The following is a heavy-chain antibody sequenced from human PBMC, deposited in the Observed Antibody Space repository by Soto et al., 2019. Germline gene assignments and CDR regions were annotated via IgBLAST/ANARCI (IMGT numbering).Heavy chain of an antibody. CDR1: GGTLSDHG. Sequence: QVQLEQSGAEVKKPGSSVKVSCKASGGTLSDHGVAWLRQAPGQGLEWMGGTIPVFNTAKYATKFQGRVTVTADKFTNIAYMKPSSLRSEDTALYFSARGVYGSCNYYTGRSAFAIWGQGTMVMASS. V-gene: IGHV1-69*06. CDR3: ARGVYGSCNYYTGRSAFAI. CDR2: TIPVFNTA. D-gene: IGHD3-10*01. J-gene: IGHJ3*02.